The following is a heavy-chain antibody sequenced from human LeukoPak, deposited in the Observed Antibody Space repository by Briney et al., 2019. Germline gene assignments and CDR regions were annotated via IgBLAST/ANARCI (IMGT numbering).Heavy chain of an antibody. CDR1: GFTFSSYM. J-gene: IGHJ4*02. CDR3: GRYCSAASCRDIDY. D-gene: IGHD2-15*01. CDR2: INSGSTYT. Sequence: PGGSLRLSCAASGFTFSSYMMNWVRQAPGKGLEWVSSINSGSTYTYYTESVKGRFTISRDNAKNSLYLQMNSLRAEDTAVYYCGRYCSAASCRDIDYWGQGTLVTVSS. V-gene: IGHV3-21*01.